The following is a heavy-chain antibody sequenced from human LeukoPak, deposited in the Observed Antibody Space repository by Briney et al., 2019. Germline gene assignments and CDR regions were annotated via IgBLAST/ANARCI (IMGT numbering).Heavy chain of an antibody. CDR3: ARCANWGKPDY. Sequence: SETLSLTCSVSGGSISSTTYYWGWIRQPPGKGLEWIGSLYYSGSTYYNPSLKSRVTISVDTSKNQFSLKLSSVTAADTAVYYCARCANWGKPDYWGQGTLVTVSS. D-gene: IGHD7-27*01. V-gene: IGHV4-39*01. CDR1: GGSISSTTYY. CDR2: LYYSGST. J-gene: IGHJ4*02.